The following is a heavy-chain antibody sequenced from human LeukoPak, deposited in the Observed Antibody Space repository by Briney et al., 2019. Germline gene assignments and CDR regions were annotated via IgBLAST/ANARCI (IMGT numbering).Heavy chain of an antibody. CDR3: ARDLGGTSPEAFDI. D-gene: IGHD2-2*01. Sequence: ASVKVSCKASGYTFTSYGISWVRQAPGQGLEWMGWISAYNGNTNYAQKLQGRVTMTTDTSTSTAYMELRSLRSDDTAVYYCARDLGGTSPEAFDIWGQGTMVTVSS. CDR2: ISAYNGNT. J-gene: IGHJ3*02. CDR1: GYTFTSYG. V-gene: IGHV1-18*01.